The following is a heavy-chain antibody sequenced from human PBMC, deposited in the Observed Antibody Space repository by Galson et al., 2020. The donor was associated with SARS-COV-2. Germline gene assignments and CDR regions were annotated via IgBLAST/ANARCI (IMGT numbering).Heavy chain of an antibody. CDR3: ARKGAANSIYYYYYMDV. D-gene: IGHD1-26*01. V-gene: IGHV4-34*01. Sequence: SETLSLTCAVYGGSFSDYYWSWIRQPPGKGLEWIGEINHSGSTNYNPSLKSRVTISVDTSKNQFSLKLSSVTAADTAVYYCARKGAANSIYYYYYMDVWGKGTTVTVSS. CDR1: GGSFSDYY. CDR2: INHSGST. J-gene: IGHJ6*03.